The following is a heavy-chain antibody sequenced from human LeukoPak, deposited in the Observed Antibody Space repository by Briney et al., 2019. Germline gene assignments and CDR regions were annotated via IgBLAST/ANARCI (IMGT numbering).Heavy chain of an antibody. CDR3: ARGEYGLFDY. CDR1: GGSISGGSYY. V-gene: IGHV4-61*01. CDR2: IYYSGST. Sequence: PSQTLSLTCTVSGGSISGGSYYWSWIRQPPGKGLKWIGYIYYSGSTKYNLSLKSRLTISVDTSKNQLSLKLSSVTAADTAVYYCARGEYGLFDYWGQGTLVTVSS. J-gene: IGHJ4*02. D-gene: IGHD2/OR15-2a*01.